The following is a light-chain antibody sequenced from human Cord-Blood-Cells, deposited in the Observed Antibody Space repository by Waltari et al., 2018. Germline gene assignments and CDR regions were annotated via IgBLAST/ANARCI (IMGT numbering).Light chain of an antibody. Sequence: SCRSSQSLLHSNGYNYLDWYLQKPGQSPQLLIYLGSNRASGVPDRFSGSGSGTDFTLKISRVEAEDVGVYYCMQALQTPRTFGQGTKLEIK. CDR3: MQALQTPRT. V-gene: IGKV2-28*01. CDR1: QSLLHSNGYNY. CDR2: LGS. J-gene: IGKJ2*01.